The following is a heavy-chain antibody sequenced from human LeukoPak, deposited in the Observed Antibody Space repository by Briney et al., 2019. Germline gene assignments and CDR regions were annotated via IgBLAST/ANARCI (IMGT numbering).Heavy chain of an antibody. CDR1: AFTFSNYA. J-gene: IGHJ4*02. Sequence: GGSLRLSCVASAFTFSNYAMSWVRQPPGKGLEWVSAITGSGTNRYYADSLKGRFTTSRDNSKNTVFLQMNSLRHEDTAIYYCVIWGDYDVLTGYYVPDYWGQGTLVTVAS. CDR2: ITGSGTNR. D-gene: IGHD3-9*01. CDR3: VIWGDYDVLTGYYVPDY. V-gene: IGHV3-23*01.